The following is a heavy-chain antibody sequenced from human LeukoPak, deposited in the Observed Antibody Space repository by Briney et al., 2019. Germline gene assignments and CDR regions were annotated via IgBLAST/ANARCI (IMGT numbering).Heavy chain of an antibody. CDR2: IYYSGST. J-gene: IGHJ3*02. V-gene: IGHV4-30-4*08. Sequence: SETLSLTCTVSGGSISSGDYYWSWIRQPPGKGLEWIGYIYYSGSTYYNPSLKSRVTISVDTSKNQFPLKLSSVTAADTAVYYCASLSSPDDAFDIWGQGTMVTVSS. CDR1: GGSISSGDYY. D-gene: IGHD6-13*01. CDR3: ASLSSPDDAFDI.